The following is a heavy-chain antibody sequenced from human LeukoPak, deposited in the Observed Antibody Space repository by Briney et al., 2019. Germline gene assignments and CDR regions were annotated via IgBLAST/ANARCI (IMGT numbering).Heavy chain of an antibody. J-gene: IGHJ4*02. D-gene: IGHD6-6*01. Sequence: GGSLRLSCAASGFTFSSYWMSWVRQAPGKGLEWVANIKQDGSEKYYVDSVKGRFTISRDNAKNSLYLQMNSLRAEDTAVYYCATSSSSYIGSFADYWGQGTLVTVSS. CDR1: GFTFSSYW. CDR2: IKQDGSEK. CDR3: ATSSSSYIGSFADY. V-gene: IGHV3-7*01.